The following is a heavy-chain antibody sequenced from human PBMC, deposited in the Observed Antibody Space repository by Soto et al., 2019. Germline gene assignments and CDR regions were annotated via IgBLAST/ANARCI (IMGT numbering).Heavy chain of an antibody. Sequence: SLRLSCAASGFTFSSYSMNWVRQAPGKGLEWVSYISSSSSTIYYADSVKGRFTISRDNAKNSLYLQMNSLRAEDTAVYYCARDPGFGLFDYWGQGTLVTVSS. CDR1: GFTFSSYS. J-gene: IGHJ4*02. D-gene: IGHD3-10*01. V-gene: IGHV3-48*01. CDR2: ISSSSSTI. CDR3: ARDPGFGLFDY.